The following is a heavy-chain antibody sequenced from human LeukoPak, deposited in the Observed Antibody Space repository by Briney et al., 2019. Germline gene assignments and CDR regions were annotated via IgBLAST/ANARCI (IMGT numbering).Heavy chain of an antibody. V-gene: IGHV3-7*01. CDR3: ARDKDFWSGYLLAD. CDR1: GFTFSSYS. J-gene: IGHJ4*02. CDR2: IKQDGSEK. Sequence: PGGSLRLSCAASGFTFSSYSMNWVRQAPGKGLEWVANIKQDGSEKYYVDSVKGRFAISRDNAKNSLYLQMNSLRAEDTAVYYCARDKDFWSGYLLADWGQGTLVTVSS. D-gene: IGHD3-3*01.